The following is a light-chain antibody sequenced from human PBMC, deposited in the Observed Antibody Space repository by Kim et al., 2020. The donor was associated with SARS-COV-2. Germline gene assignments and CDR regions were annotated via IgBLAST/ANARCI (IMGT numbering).Light chain of an antibody. CDR1: QSVSSN. J-gene: IGKJ5*01. CDR3: QQYNNWPPIT. CDR2: GAS. V-gene: IGKV3-15*01. Sequence: APGERAPLPCRASQSVSSNLAWYQQKPGQAPRLLISGASTRATGIPARFSGSGSGTEFTLTISSLQSEDFAVYYCQQYNNWPPITFGQGTRLEIK.